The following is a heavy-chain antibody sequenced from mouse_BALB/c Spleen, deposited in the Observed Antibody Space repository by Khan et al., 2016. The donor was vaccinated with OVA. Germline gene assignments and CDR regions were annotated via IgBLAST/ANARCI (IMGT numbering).Heavy chain of an antibody. CDR2: ISTGGST. CDR1: GLTFSIYA. Sequence: EVELVESGGDLVKPGGSLKLSCAASGLTFSIYAMSWVRQTPEKRLEWVASISTGGSTYYVNSVKGRFTISRDNARNRLYLQMRSLRSEDTAMYYCARGDYHGRGYFDVWGAETMVTVSS. D-gene: IGHD1-2*01. V-gene: IGHV5-6-5*01. J-gene: IGHJ1*01. CDR3: ARGDYHGRGYFDV.